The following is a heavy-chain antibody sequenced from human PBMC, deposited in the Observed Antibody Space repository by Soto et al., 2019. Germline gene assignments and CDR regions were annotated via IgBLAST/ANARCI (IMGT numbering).Heavy chain of an antibody. CDR2: IYYSGST. D-gene: IGHD3-22*01. Sequence: PSETLSLTCTVSCGSVSSGSYYWSWSRQPPGKGLEWIGYIYYSGSTNYNPPLKSRVTISVDTSKNQFSLNLSSVTAADTAVYYCARSSYYDTSGYLNWFDPWGQGTLVTVSS. CDR1: CGSVSSGSYY. J-gene: IGHJ5*02. V-gene: IGHV4-61*01. CDR3: ARSSYYDTSGYLNWFDP.